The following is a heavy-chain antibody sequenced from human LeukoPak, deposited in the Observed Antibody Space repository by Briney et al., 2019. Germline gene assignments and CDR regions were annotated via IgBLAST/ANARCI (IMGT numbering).Heavy chain of an antibody. CDR2: MNPNSGNT. CDR1: GYTFTSYD. V-gene: IGHV1-8*01. J-gene: IGHJ5*02. D-gene: IGHD2/OR15-2a*01. CDR3: AREGNSDYNWFDP. Sequence: ASVKVSCKASGYTFTSYDINWVRQATGQGLGWMGWMNPNSGNTGYAQKFQGRVTMTRNTSISTAYMELSSLRSEDTAVYYCAREGNSDYNWFDPWGQGTLVTVSS.